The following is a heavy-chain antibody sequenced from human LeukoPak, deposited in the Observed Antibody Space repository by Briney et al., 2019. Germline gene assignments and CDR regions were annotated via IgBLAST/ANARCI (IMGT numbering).Heavy chain of an antibody. CDR1: GFTFSSYW. CDR2: IKQDGREK. V-gene: IGHV3-7*01. J-gene: IGHJ6*02. D-gene: IGHD3-9*01. CDR3: ARLAGNYDILTGQDYYYGMDV. Sequence: GGPLRLSGAASGFTFSSYWMSWVRQAPGKGLEWVANIKQDGREKYYVDSVKGRFTISRDNAKNSLYLQMNSLRAEDTAVYYCARLAGNYDILTGQDYYYGMDVWGQGTTVTVSS.